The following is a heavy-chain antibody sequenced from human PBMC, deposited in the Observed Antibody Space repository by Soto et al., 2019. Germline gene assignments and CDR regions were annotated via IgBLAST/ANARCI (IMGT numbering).Heavy chain of an antibody. D-gene: IGHD2-21*02. J-gene: IGHJ4*02. CDR2: INHSGST. Sequence: LSLTCALYGGSFSGYYWSWIRQPPGKGLEWIGEINHSGSTNYNPSLKSRVTISVDTSKNQFSLKLSSVTAADTAVYYCAGPSSDCGGDCYYFDYWGQGALVTVSS. V-gene: IGHV4-34*01. CDR1: GGSFSGYY. CDR3: AGPSSDCGGDCYYFDY.